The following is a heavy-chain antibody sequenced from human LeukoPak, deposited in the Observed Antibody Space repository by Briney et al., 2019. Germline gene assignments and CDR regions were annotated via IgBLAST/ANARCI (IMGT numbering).Heavy chain of an antibody. Sequence: SETLSLTCTVSGYSISSGYYWGWIRQPPGKGLEWIGSIYHSGSTYYNPSLKSRVTISVDTSKNQFSLKLSSVTAADTAVYYCARHPPSSSAFDIWGQGTMVTVSS. CDR2: IYHSGST. V-gene: IGHV4-38-2*02. CDR1: GYSISSGYY. CDR3: ARHPPSSSAFDI. J-gene: IGHJ3*02.